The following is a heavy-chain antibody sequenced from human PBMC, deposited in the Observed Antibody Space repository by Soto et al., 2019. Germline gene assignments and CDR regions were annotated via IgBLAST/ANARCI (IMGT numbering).Heavy chain of an antibody. CDR2: ISYDGRNK. Sequence: ESGGGVVQPGRSLRLSCAASGFTFSSYGMHWVRQAPGKGLEWVAGISYDGRNKYYADSLKGRFTVSRDNYKNTLYLQMSSLRAEDTAVYYCVKDGSSGWPYYYGMDVWGQGTTVTVSS. CDR1: GFTFSSYG. J-gene: IGHJ6*02. V-gene: IGHV3-30*18. D-gene: IGHD6-19*01. CDR3: VKDGSSGWPYYYGMDV.